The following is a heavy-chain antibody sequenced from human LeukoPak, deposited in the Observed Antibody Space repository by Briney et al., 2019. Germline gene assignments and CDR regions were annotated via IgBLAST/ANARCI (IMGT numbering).Heavy chain of an antibody. Sequence: SQTLSLTCTVSGGSISSGGYYWSWIRQHPGKGLEWIGYIYYSGSTYYNPSLKSRVTISVDTSKNQFSLKLSSVTAADTAVYYCARDRVLLWFGELSGYYGMDVWGQGTTVTVSS. J-gene: IGHJ6*02. CDR1: GGSISSGGYY. CDR2: IYYSGST. V-gene: IGHV4-31*03. CDR3: ARDRVLLWFGELSGYYGMDV. D-gene: IGHD3-10*01.